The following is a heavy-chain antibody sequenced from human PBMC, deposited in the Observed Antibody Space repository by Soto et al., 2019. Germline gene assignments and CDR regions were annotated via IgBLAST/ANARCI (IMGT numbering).Heavy chain of an antibody. CDR1: GFTFSSYW. CDR2: IKQDGSEK. Sequence: GGSLRLSCAASGFTFSSYWMSWVRQAPGKGLEWVANIKQDGSEKYYVDSVKGRFTISRDNAKNSLYLQMDSLRAEDTAVYYCASSIVTIDYYYYYMDVWGKGTTVTVSS. V-gene: IGHV3-7*01. CDR3: ASSIVTIDYYYYYMDV. J-gene: IGHJ6*03. D-gene: IGHD4-4*01.